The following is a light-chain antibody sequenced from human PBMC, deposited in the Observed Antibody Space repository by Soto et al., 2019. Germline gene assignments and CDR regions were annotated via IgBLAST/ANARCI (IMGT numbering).Light chain of an antibody. CDR3: QQYDKWPPNYT. V-gene: IGKV3-15*01. Sequence: IVMTQSPATLSVSPGERATLSCRASQSVSSNLAWYQQKPGQAPRLLIYRASIRATGIPATFSGSGSGTEFTLTISSLQSEDFAVYYCQQYDKWPPNYTFGQGTKLE. CDR2: RAS. J-gene: IGKJ2*01. CDR1: QSVSSN.